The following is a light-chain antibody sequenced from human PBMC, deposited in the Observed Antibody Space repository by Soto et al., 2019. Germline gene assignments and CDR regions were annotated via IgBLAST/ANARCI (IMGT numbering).Light chain of an antibody. CDR1: QSLLHRNGFHY. CDR2: LAS. Sequence: DILMTQSPLSLPVTPGEPASISCRSSQSLLHRNGFHYLDSYLQKPGQSPQLLIFLASNRAPGVPGRFSGSGSGTDFTLKISRGEAEDVGVYYCMQALEAPRTFGQGTKVEIK. V-gene: IGKV2-28*01. CDR3: MQALEAPRT. J-gene: IGKJ1*01.